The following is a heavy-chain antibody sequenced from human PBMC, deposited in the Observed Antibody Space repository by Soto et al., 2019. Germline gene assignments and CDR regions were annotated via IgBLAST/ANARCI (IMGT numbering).Heavy chain of an antibody. CDR1: GGSISSSNW. V-gene: IGHV4-4*02. CDR3: ARCPKLLYGNYLLDD. D-gene: IGHD4-17*01. CDR2: IYHSGST. J-gene: IGHJ4*02. Sequence: SETLSLTCAVSGGSISSSNWWSWVRQPPGKGLEWIGEIYHSGSTNYNPSLKRRLPIPVDNSKNPFSRKLSSVTAADTAVYYGARCPKLLYGNYLLDDWGQGTLVTVSS.